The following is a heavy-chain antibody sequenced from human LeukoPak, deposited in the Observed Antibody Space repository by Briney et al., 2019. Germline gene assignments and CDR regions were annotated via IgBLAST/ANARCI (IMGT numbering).Heavy chain of an antibody. CDR3: ARVAPPHYDFWSGPPLWFDY. Sequence: PGGSLRLSCAASGFTFSSYSMNWVRQAPGKGLEWVSYISSSSSTIYYADSVKGRFTISRDNAKNSLYLQMNSLRAEDTAVYYCARVAPPHYDFWSGPPLWFDYWGQGTLVTVSS. V-gene: IGHV3-48*01. D-gene: IGHD3-3*01. CDR1: GFTFSSYS. CDR2: ISSSSSTI. J-gene: IGHJ4*02.